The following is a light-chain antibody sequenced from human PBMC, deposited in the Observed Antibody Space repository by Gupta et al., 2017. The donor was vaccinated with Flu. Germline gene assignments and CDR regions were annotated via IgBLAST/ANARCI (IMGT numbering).Light chain of an antibody. Sequence: DIRVTQSPSTLSASVGDRVTITCRASGTIESWLAWYQQKPGKAPKLLITKAYSLESGVPSRSSGSGSGTEFTLTISNLQPDDVATYYCQQYNSFSAYSFGRGTKLEIK. CDR3: QQYNSFSAYS. CDR2: KAY. J-gene: IGKJ2*03. CDR1: GTIESW. V-gene: IGKV1-5*03.